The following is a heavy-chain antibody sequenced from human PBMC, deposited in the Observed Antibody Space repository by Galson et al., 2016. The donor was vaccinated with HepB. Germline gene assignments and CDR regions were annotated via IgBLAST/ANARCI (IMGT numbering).Heavy chain of an antibody. V-gene: IGHV4-4*02. D-gene: IGHD1-26*01. CDR2: IFHSGNT. CDR1: GDSISSNNW. Sequence: SETLSLTCAVSGDSISSNNWWSWVRQPPGKGLEWIGEIFHSGNTNYNPSLQSRVTISVDSFKNQFFLDLNSVTAADTAVYYCARERGRGFDYWGQGSLVIVSS. CDR3: ARERGRGFDY. J-gene: IGHJ4*02.